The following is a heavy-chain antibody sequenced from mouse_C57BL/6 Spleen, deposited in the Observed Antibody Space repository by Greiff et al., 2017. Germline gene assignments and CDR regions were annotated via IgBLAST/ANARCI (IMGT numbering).Heavy chain of an antibody. CDR1: GYTFTDHT. CDR2: IYPRDGST. V-gene: IGHV1-78*01. Sequence: QVQLQQSDAGLVKPGASVKISCKVSGYTFTDHTIHWMKQRPEQGLEWIGYIYPRDGSTKYTEKFKGKATLTADKSSSTAYMKLNSLTSGDCAVYFCAHYYGRSDRYFDVWGTGTTVTVSS. CDR3: AHYYGRSDRYFDV. J-gene: IGHJ1*03. D-gene: IGHD1-1*01.